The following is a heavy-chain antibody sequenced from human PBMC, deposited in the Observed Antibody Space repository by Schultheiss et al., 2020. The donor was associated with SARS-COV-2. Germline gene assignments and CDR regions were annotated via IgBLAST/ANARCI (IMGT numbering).Heavy chain of an antibody. CDR3: AKDQESSGWYAYFDY. D-gene: IGHD6-19*01. V-gene: IGHV3-23*01. Sequence: GGSLRLSCAASEFAVSSNYMSWVRQAPGKGLEWVSGISWNSGSTYYADSVKGRFTISRDNSKNTLYLQMNSLRAEDTAVYYCAKDQESSGWYAYFDYWGQGTLVTVSS. CDR2: ISWNSGST. CDR1: EFAVSSNY. J-gene: IGHJ4*02.